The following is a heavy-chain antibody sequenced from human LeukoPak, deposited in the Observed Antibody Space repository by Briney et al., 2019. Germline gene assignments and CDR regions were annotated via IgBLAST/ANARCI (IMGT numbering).Heavy chain of an antibody. J-gene: IGHJ4*02. Sequence: SETLSLTCTVSGGSISSYYWSWIRQPPGKGPEWIGYIYYSGSTNYNPSLKSRVTISVDTSKNQFSLKLSSVTAADTAVYYCARGGRDGYNRSFDYWGQGTLVTVSS. V-gene: IGHV4-59*01. D-gene: IGHD5-24*01. CDR2: IYYSGST. CDR1: GGSISSYY. CDR3: ARGGRDGYNRSFDY.